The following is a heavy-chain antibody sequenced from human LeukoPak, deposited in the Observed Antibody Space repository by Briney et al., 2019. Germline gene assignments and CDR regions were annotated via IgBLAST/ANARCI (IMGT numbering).Heavy chain of an antibody. CDR3: AREYSDILTGYYLFDS. Sequence: SETLSLTCTVSGGSINSGVYYWSWIRQYPGKGLEWIGSIFYSGSTYYNPSLKSRFTISVDTSKNQFSLKLSSVTAADTAVYYCAREYSDILTGYYLFDSWGQGTLVTVSS. CDR1: GGSINSGVYY. CDR2: IFYSGST. V-gene: IGHV4-31*03. D-gene: IGHD3-9*01. J-gene: IGHJ4*02.